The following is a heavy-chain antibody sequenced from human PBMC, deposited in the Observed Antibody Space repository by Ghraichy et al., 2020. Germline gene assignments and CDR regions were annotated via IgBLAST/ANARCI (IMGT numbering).Heavy chain of an antibody. D-gene: IGHD7-27*01. CDR1: GGSISSGDYY. Sequence: SETLSLTCTVSGGSISSGDYYWSWIRQPPGKGLEWIGYIYYSGSTYYNPSLKSRVTISVDTSKNQFSLKLSSVTAADTAVYYCARVVGTPWAYNWFDPWGQGTLVTVSS. CDR3: ARVVGTPWAYNWFDP. V-gene: IGHV4-30-4*01. J-gene: IGHJ5*02. CDR2: IYYSGST.